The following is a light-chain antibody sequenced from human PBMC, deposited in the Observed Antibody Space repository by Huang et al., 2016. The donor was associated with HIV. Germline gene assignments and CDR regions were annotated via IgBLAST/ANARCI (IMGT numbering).Light chain of an antibody. CDR3: QQYNDWPPLT. V-gene: IGKV3-15*01. CDR2: DAS. CDR1: HSVDSD. J-gene: IGKJ4*01. Sequence: EIEMTQSPATLSVSPGERATLSCRASHSVDSDLAWYQQKPGQAPRLLIYDASTRATGIAAKFNGTGSGTEFSRSITNLQSEDFAVYYCQQYNDWPPLTFGGGTKVEI.